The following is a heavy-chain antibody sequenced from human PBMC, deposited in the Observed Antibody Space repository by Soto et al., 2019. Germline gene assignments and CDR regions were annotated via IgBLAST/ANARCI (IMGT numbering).Heavy chain of an antibody. J-gene: IGHJ4*02. D-gene: IGHD3-10*01. Sequence: SETLSLTCAVSGGSISSGGYSWSCIRQPPGKGLEWIGYIYHSGSTYCNPSLKSRVTISVDRSKNQFSLKLSSVTAADTAVYYCARAITMVRTPNPHSDYWGQGTLVTVSS. V-gene: IGHV4-30-2*01. CDR2: IYHSGST. CDR1: GGSISSGGYS. CDR3: ARAITMVRTPNPHSDY.